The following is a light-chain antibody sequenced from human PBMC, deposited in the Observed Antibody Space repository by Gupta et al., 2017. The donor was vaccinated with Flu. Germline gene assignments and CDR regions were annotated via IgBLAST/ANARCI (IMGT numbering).Light chain of an antibody. V-gene: IGKV1-5*03. CDR1: QSISSW. CDR3: QQDNSYSHS. CDR2: KAS. Sequence: DIQMTQSPSTLSASVGDRVTITCRASQSISSWLAWYQQKPGKAPKLLIYKASSLESGVPSRCSGSGSGTEFTLTISSLQPDDFATYYCQQDNSYSHSFGQGTKMEIK. J-gene: IGKJ2*03.